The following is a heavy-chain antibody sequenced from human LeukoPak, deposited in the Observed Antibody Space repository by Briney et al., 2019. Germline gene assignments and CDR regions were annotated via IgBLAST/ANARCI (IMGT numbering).Heavy chain of an antibody. CDR1: AFTFSSFS. Sequence: SGGSLTLSRAAYAFTFSSFSMNWVRQDPGEGLEWVISLSSSSSYIYYADSVKGRFTITRDNADNSLYLQMNSLRAEDTAVYCCARDNKTIAVAEYFQHWGQGTLVTVSS. CDR2: LSSSSSYI. D-gene: IGHD6-19*01. CDR3: ARDNKTIAVAEYFQH. V-gene: IGHV3-21*01. J-gene: IGHJ1*01.